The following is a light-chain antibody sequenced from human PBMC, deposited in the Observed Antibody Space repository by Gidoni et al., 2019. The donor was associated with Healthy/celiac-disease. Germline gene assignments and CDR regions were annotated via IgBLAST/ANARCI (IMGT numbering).Light chain of an antibody. J-gene: IGLJ1*01. CDR2: KDS. V-gene: IGLV3-25*02. CDR3: QSADSSGTYYV. Sequence: SYELTQPPSVSVSPGQTARITCSGDALPKKYAYWYQQKPGQAPVLVIYKDSERPSGIPERFSGSSSGTTVTLTSSGVQAEDEADYYCQSADSSGTYYVFGTGTKVTVL. CDR1: ALPKKY.